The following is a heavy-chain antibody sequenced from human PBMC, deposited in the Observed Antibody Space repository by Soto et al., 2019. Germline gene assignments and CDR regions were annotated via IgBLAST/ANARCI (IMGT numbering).Heavy chain of an antibody. J-gene: IGHJ6*02. CDR1: GYTFTSYY. D-gene: IGHD4-4*01. CDR2: INPSGGST. CDR3: ARDLMTTVTTRRYYYYYYGMDV. Sequence: ASVKVSCKASGYTFTSYYIHWERQAPGQGLEWMGVINPSGGSTSNAKKFQGRVTMTRDTSTSTVYIQMSSLRSEDTAVYYCARDLMTTVTTRRYYYYYYGMDVWGQGTTVTVSS. V-gene: IGHV1-46*01.